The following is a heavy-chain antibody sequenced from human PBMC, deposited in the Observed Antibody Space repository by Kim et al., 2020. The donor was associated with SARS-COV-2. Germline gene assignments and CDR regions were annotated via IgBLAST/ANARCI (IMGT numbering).Heavy chain of an antibody. CDR1: GFSLINYG. CDR3: TRAGYSYGLSPGDY. Sequence: RGSLRLSCAASGFSLINYGMHWIRQAPGKGPEWVAVIAYDGSFQYYADSVKGRFTISRDISRNTVFLQMDSLRAEDTAVYFCTRAGYSYGLSPGDYWGQG. CDR2: IAYDGSFQ. D-gene: IGHD5-18*01. V-gene: IGHV3-33*05. J-gene: IGHJ4*02.